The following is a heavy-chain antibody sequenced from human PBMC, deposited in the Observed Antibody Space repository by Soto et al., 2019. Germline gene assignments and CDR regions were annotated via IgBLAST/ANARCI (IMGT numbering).Heavy chain of an antibody. J-gene: IGHJ4*02. V-gene: IGHV4-34*01. D-gene: IGHD6-13*01. Sequence: SETLSLTCAVYGGSFSGYYWSWIRQPPGKGLEWIGEINHSGSTNYNPSLKSRVTISVDTSKNQFSLKLSSVTAADTAVYYCAGAGIAAAGTLDYWGQGTLVTVSS. CDR1: GGSFSGYY. CDR2: INHSGST. CDR3: AGAGIAAAGTLDY.